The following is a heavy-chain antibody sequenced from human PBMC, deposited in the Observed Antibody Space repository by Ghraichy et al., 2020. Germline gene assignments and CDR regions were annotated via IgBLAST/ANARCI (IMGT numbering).Heavy chain of an antibody. CDR1: GFTFSSYT. CDR3: AKAKDYYDSSGYYFQS. Sequence: SCAASGFTFSSYTMTWIRQAPGKGLEWVSSISRDSIHIHYADSMEGRFTISRDNARSSLFLQMNSLRAEDTAVYYCAKAKDYYDSSGYYFQSWGQGTLVTVSS. D-gene: IGHD3-22*01. CDR2: ISRDSIHI. J-gene: IGHJ4*02. V-gene: IGHV3-21*01.